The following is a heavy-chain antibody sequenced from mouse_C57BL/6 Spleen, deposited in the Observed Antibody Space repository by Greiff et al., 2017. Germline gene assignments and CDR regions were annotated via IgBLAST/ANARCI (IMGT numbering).Heavy chain of an antibody. J-gene: IGHJ3*01. CDR2: IDPSDSDT. V-gene: IGHV1-52*01. D-gene: IGHD1-1*01. CDR1: GYTFTSYW. Sequence: QVQLQQPGAELVRPGSSVKLSCKASGYTFTSYWMHWVKQRPIQGLEWIGNIDPSDSDTHYNQKFKDKATLTVDKSSSTAYMQLSSLTSEDSAVYYCARPFYYGSSYRFAYWGQGTLVTVSA. CDR3: ARPFYYGSSYRFAY.